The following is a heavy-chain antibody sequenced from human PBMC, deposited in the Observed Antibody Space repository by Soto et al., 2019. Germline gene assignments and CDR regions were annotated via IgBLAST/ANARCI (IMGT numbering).Heavy chain of an antibody. D-gene: IGHD1-26*01. CDR3: ARDPSHSYYTLFYYFDY. CDR2: ISGSGSNT. CDR1: GFTVSTYA. Sequence: GSLRLSCVASGFTVSTYAMSWVRQAPGRGLEWVSAISGSGSNTYYADSVKGRFTISRDDSKSTLYLQMNSLRAEDTAVYYCARDPSHSYYTLFYYFDYWGQGTLVTVSS. J-gene: IGHJ4*02. V-gene: IGHV3-23*01.